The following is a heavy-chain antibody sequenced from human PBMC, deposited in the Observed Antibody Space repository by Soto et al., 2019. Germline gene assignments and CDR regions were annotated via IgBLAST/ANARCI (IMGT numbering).Heavy chain of an antibody. Sequence: GKGLEWVSYISSSSSTIYYADSVKGRFTISRDNAKNSLYLQMNSLRAEDTAVYYCASGSSYCSSTSCYDWFDPWGQGTLVTVSS. CDR2: ISSSSSTI. J-gene: IGHJ5*02. CDR3: ASGSSYCSSTSCYDWFDP. D-gene: IGHD2-2*01. V-gene: IGHV3-48*01.